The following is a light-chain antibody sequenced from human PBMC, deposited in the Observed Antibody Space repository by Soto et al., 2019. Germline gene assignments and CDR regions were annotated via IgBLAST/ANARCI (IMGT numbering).Light chain of an antibody. CDR1: QSVSRNN. Sequence: EIVLTQSPGTLSLSPGERATLSCRASQSVSRNNLAWYQQKPGQAPRLLIYGASNRATGIPDRFSGSGSGTDFTLSISRLEPEDFAVYYCQQYGNSPFTFGPGTKVDIK. CDR3: QQYGNSPFT. J-gene: IGKJ3*01. CDR2: GAS. V-gene: IGKV3-20*01.